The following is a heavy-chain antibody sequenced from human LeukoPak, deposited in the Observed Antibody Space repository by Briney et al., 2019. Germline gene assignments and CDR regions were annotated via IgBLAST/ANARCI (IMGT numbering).Heavy chain of an antibody. V-gene: IGHV4-61*02. CDR1: GGSISSGSYY. Sequence: SQTLSLTCTVSGGSISSGSYYWSWIRQPAGKELEWIGRIYTSGSTNYNPSLKSRVTISVDTSKNQFSLKLSSVTAADTAVYYCASSIAAAGEYWGQGTLVTVSS. CDR3: ASSIAAAGEY. J-gene: IGHJ4*02. D-gene: IGHD6-13*01. CDR2: IYTSGST.